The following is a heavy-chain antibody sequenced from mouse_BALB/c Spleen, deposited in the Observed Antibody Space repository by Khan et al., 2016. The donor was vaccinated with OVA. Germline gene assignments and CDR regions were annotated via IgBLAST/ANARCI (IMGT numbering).Heavy chain of an antibody. D-gene: IGHD2-4*01. CDR3: GRFEGMIRAAGAVDL. J-gene: IGHJ4*01. CDR2: INTYTGEP. V-gene: IGHV9-3-1*01. CDR1: GYTFTNYG. Sequence: QIQLVQSGPELKKPGETVKISCKASGYTFTNYGMNWVKQAPGKGLKWMGWINTYTGEPTYADDFKGRFAFSLETSDSTAYLQINNLTNEDTATWVLGRFEGMIRAAGAVDLWGQGDSVTVS.